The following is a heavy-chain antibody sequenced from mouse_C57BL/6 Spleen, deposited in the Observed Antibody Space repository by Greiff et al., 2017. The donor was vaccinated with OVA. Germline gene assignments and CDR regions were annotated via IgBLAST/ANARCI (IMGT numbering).Heavy chain of an antibody. D-gene: IGHD2-14*01. J-gene: IGHJ1*03. CDR2: IYPGDGDT. CDR3: ARPYRIGYWYFDV. CDR1: GYAFSSYW. V-gene: IGHV1-80*01. Sequence: VQLQQSGAELVKPGASVKISCKASGYAFSSYWMNWVKQRPGKGLEWIGQIYPGDGDTNYNGKFKGKATLTADKSSSTAYMQLSSLTSEDSAVYYCARPYRIGYWYFDVWGTGTTVTVSS.